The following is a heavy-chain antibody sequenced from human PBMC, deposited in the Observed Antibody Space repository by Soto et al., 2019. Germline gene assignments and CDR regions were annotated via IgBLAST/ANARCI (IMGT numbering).Heavy chain of an antibody. J-gene: IGHJ4*02. CDR3: ARQEGSNWYVDY. V-gene: IGHV5-51*01. Sequence: GESLKISCKGSGYSFSTYWIAWVRQMPGKGLEWMGTIYPGDSDTRYSPSFQGQVTISADKSVSTAYLQWSRLKASDTAMYYCARQEGSNWYVDYWGQGTLVTVSS. D-gene: IGHD4-4*01. CDR1: GYSFSTYW. CDR2: IYPGDSDT.